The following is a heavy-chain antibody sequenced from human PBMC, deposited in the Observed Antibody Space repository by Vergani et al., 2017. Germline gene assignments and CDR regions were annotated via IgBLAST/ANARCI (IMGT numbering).Heavy chain of an antibody. CDR2: IYYSGST. CDR3: ARGLAARRGIFDY. D-gene: IGHD6-6*01. J-gene: IGHJ4*02. V-gene: IGHV4-61*01. Sequence: QVQLQESGPGLVKPSQTLSLTCTVSGGSISSGSYYWSWIRQPPGKGLEWIGYIYYSGSTNYNPSLKSRVTISVDTSKNQFSLKLSSVTAADTAVYYCARGLAARRGIFDYWGQGTLVTVSS. CDR1: GGSISSGSYY.